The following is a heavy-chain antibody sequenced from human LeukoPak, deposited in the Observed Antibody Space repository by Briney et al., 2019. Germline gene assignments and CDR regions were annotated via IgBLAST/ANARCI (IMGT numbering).Heavy chain of an antibody. D-gene: IGHD2-2*01. CDR3: ARDTFQPGLIDS. CDR1: GFTFTDYW. J-gene: IGHJ4*02. Sequence: GGSLRLSCAASGFTFTDYWMHWVRQTPGKGLVWVSLITGDGSWATYADSVKGRFTISRDNARNTLYLQLSSLRAEDSAVYYCARDTFQPGLIDSWGQGTLVTVSS. CDR2: ITGDGSWA. V-gene: IGHV3-74*01.